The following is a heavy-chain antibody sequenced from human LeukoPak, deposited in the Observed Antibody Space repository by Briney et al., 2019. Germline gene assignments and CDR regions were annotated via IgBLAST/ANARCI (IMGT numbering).Heavy chain of an antibody. CDR3: VRHNYGYDY. J-gene: IGHJ4*02. V-gene: IGHV3-7*01. CDR2: IKQDGSEK. CDR1: GFTFSSYW. D-gene: IGHD3-10*01. Sequence: GGSLRLSCAASGFTFSSYWMNWVRQAPGEGLEWVANIKQDGSEKYYVDSVKGRFTISRDNAKNSLYLQMNRLRAEDTAVYYCVRHNYGYDYWGQGTLVTVSS.